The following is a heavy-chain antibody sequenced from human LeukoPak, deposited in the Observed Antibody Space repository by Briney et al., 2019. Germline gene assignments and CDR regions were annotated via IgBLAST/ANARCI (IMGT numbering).Heavy chain of an antibody. CDR2: IHSGGNTI. Sequence: GGSWRLSCVASGFTFSRYDMNWVGLAPGKGLEWVSYIHSGGNTIYYADSVKGRFTISRDFAKNSLYLQMNSLRAEDTAVYYCARKLTGTTYFDYSGPGTLVTVSS. V-gene: IGHV3-48*03. CDR1: GFTFSRYD. CDR3: ARKLTGTTYFDY. J-gene: IGHJ4*02. D-gene: IGHD1-1*01.